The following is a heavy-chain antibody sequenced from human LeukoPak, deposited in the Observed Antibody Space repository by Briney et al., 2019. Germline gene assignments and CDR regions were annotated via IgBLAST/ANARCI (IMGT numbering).Heavy chain of an antibody. D-gene: IGHD3-10*01. V-gene: IGHV3-21*01. Sequence: GGSLRLSCAASGFTFSSYSINWVRQAPGKGLEWVSSISIISSYIYYADSVKGRFTISRDNAKNSLYLQMNSLRAEDTAVYYCARVKLVGAFDYWGQGTLVTVSS. CDR1: GFTFSSYS. CDR2: ISIISSYI. CDR3: ARVKLVGAFDY. J-gene: IGHJ4*02.